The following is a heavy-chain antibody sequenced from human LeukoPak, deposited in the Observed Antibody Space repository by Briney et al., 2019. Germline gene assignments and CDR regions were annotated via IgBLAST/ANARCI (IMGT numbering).Heavy chain of an antibody. J-gene: IGHJ5*02. V-gene: IGHV5-10-1*01. CDR3: ARRYNWNDGDWFDP. Sequence: GESLEISCKGSGYSFTSYLISWVRQMPGRGLEWMGKIDPSDSYTNYSPSFQSHVTISADKSISTAYLQWSGLKASDTAMYYCARRYNWNDGDWFDPWGQGTLVTVSS. D-gene: IGHD1-1*01. CDR2: IDPSDSYT. CDR1: GYSFTSYL.